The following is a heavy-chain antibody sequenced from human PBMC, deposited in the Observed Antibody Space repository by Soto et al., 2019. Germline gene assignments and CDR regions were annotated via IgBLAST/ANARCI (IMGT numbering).Heavy chain of an antibody. CDR3: ARLHSHGTYGMDV. D-gene: IGHD5-18*01. V-gene: IGHV1-69*13. CDR1: GGSFTYT. J-gene: IGHJ6*02. CDR2: IIPIFGTA. Sequence: SVKVSCKASGGSFTYTLSWVRQAPGQGLEWMGGIIPIFGTANCAQKFQGRVTITADESTKTAYMELSTLRSEDTAVYYCARLHSHGTYGMDVWGQGTTVTVSS.